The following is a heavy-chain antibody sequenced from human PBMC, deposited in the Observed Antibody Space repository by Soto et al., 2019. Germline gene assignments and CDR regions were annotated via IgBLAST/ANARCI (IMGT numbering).Heavy chain of an antibody. V-gene: IGHV4-39*01. Sequence: SETLSLTCTVSGSSINSSGYYWGWIRQPPGKGLEWIGSMFYGVSTYYNPSLKSRVTVSVDTSKNQFSLNLRSVTAADTAVYYCARLPSRHLVDYWGQGTLVTVS. CDR1: GSSINSSGYY. CDR2: MFYGVST. CDR3: ARLPSRHLVDY. J-gene: IGHJ4*02. D-gene: IGHD3-3*02.